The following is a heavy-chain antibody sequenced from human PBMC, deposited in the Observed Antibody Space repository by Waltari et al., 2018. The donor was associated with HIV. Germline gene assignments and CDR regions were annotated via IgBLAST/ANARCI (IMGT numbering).Heavy chain of an antibody. CDR2: IKDDGNEK. Sequence: MQLVESGGGLVQRGGSLRLSCAASGFHFSSHWMSWVRQAPGKAREWVANIKDDGNEKYYVNSVRGRVTITRDNANNSLYLDMNRLRDEDTAVYYCVRENDFGTIFFNYYYAMDVWGQGTSVT. J-gene: IGHJ6*02. CDR1: GFHFSSHW. D-gene: IGHD3-3*01. CDR3: VRENDFGTIFFNYYYAMDV. V-gene: IGHV3-7*01.